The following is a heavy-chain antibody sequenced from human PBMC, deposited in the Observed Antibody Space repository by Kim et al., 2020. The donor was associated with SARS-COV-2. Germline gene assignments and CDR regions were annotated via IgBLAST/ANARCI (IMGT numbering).Heavy chain of an antibody. CDR1: GFTFSNAW. J-gene: IGHJ3*02. V-gene: IGHV3-15*01. Sequence: GGSLRLSCAASGFTFSNAWMSWVRQAPGKGLEWVGRIKSKTDGGTTDYAAPVKGRFTISRDDSKNTLYLQMNSLKTEDTAVYYCTTGLLILWFGELLRAFDIWGQGTMVTVSS. CDR3: TTGLLILWFGELLRAFDI. CDR2: IKSKTDGGTT. D-gene: IGHD3-10*01.